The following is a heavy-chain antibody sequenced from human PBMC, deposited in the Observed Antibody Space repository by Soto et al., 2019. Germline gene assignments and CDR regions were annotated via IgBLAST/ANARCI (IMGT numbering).Heavy chain of an antibody. CDR2: IESSGTT. J-gene: IGHJ4*02. CDR1: GASISSTNYN. Sequence: QLQLQQSGPGLVKPSETLSLSCLVSGASISSTNYNWDWVRQSPGKGLEWIGSIESSGTTHYKPSLTSRVTISVDRSRSQFSLRLTSVTAADTAVYYCARRLQHNTYRFDSWGQGTLVTVSS. D-gene: IGHD2-21*02. CDR3: ARRLQHNTYRFDS. V-gene: IGHV4-39*01.